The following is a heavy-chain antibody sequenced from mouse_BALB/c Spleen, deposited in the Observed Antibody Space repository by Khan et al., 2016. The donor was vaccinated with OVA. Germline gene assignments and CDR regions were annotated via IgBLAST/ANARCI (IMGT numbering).Heavy chain of an antibody. D-gene: IGHD2-3*01. CDR3: TRPAYDGYYDY. V-gene: IGHV1S137*01. CDR2: ISTYSGNT. CDR1: GYTFTDYA. Sequence: VQLQESGPELVRPGVSVKISCKGFGYTFTDYAMHWVKQSHAKSLEWIGLISTYSGNTNYKQKFKGKATMTVDKSSSTAYMELTRLTSEDSAIYYCTRPAYDGYYDYWGQGTTLTVSS. J-gene: IGHJ2*01.